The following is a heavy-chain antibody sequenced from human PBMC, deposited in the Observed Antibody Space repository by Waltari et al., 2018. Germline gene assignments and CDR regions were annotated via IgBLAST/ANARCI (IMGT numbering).Heavy chain of an antibody. D-gene: IGHD2-21*01. Sequence: EVQLVESGGGLVKPGGSLRLPCVASGFTFTTPTMNWVRQAPGKGLEWVAFIDSGSSYIYYADSVKGRFTISRDNAKNSLSLQMNSLRAEDTALYFCARGPYGERYFQDWGQGTLVSVSS. CDR3: ARGPYGERYFQD. V-gene: IGHV3-21*01. J-gene: IGHJ1*01. CDR2: IDSGSSYI. CDR1: GFTFTTPT.